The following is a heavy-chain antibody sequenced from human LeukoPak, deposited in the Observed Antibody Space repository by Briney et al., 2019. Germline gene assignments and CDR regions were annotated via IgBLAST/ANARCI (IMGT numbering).Heavy chain of an antibody. Sequence: GGSLRLSCAASGFTFSNYWMTWVRKAPGKGLEWVAHINQDGSEEPYMDFAKARFTISRDNAKNSLSLQMNSLRAEDTAVYYCVRDGGVSGYDLLDYWGQGTLVTVSS. J-gene: IGHJ4*02. D-gene: IGHD5-12*01. CDR1: GFTFSNYW. CDR2: INQDGSEE. CDR3: VRDGGVSGYDLLDY. V-gene: IGHV3-7*01.